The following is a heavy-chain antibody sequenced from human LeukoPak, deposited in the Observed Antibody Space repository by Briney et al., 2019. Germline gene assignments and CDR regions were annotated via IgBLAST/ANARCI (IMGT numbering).Heavy chain of an antibody. CDR2: ISSSSSTI. CDR3: ASPPNQYSYGSLSYFDY. CDR1: GFTFSSYS. Sequence: GGSLRLSCAASGFTFSSYSMNWVRQAPGKGLEWVSYISSSSSTIYYADSVKGRFTISRDNAKNSLYLQMNSLRAEDTAVYYCASPPNQYSYGSLSYFDYWGQGTLVAVSS. J-gene: IGHJ4*02. D-gene: IGHD5-18*01. V-gene: IGHV3-48*01.